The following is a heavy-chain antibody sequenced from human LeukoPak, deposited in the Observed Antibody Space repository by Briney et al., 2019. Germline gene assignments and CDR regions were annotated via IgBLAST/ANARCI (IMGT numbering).Heavy chain of an antibody. CDR1: GFTFNTHD. D-gene: IGHD4-17*01. J-gene: IGHJ5*02. CDR2: IGSAGDT. Sequence: GGSLRLSCVASGFTFNTHDIHWVRQRPGKGLEWVSTIGSAGDTYYSDSVTGRFTISRDNSKNTLYLQMNSLRAEDTAVYYCAKDPVKPGTVRGNWFDPWGQGTLVTVSS. V-gene: IGHV3-23*01. CDR3: AKDPVKPGTVRGNWFDP.